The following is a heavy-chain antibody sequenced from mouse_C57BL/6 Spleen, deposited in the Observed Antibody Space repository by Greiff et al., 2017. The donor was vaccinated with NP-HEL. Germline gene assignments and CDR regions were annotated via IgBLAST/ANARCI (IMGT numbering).Heavy chain of an antibody. CDR3: ARGRPYGDDGAMDY. D-gene: IGHD2-2*01. V-gene: IGHV5-16*01. CDR1: GFTFSDYY. Sequence: DVKLVESEGGLVQPGSSMKLSCTASGFTFSDYYMAWVRQVPEKGLEWVANINYDGSSTYYLDSLKSRFIFSRDTAKNILYLQMSSLKSEDTATYYCARGRPYGDDGAMDYWGQGTSVTVSS. J-gene: IGHJ4*01. CDR2: INYDGSST.